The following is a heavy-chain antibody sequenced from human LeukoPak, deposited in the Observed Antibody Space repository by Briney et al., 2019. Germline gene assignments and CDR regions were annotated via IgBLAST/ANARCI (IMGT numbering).Heavy chain of an antibody. CDR2: INHSGST. D-gene: IGHD1-1*01. Sequence: PSETLSLTCAVYGGSFSGYYWSWIRQPPGKGLEGIGEINHSGSTNYNPSLKSRVTISVDTSKNQFSLKLSSVTAADTAVYYCARARERRHNWFDPWGQGTLVTVSS. V-gene: IGHV4-34*01. CDR3: ARARERRHNWFDP. J-gene: IGHJ5*02. CDR1: GGSFSGYY.